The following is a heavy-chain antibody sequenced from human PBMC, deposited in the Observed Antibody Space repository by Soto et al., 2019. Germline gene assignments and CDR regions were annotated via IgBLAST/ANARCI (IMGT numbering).Heavy chain of an antibody. V-gene: IGHV4-30-2*01. Sequence: QLQLQESGSGLVKPSQTLSLTCAVSGGSISSGGYSWSWIRQPPGKGLDWIGYIYHSGSTYYNPSLMSRVTISVDRSKNQLSLKLSSVTAADTAVYYCARGSSGTHLDYWGQGTLVTVSS. J-gene: IGHJ4*02. D-gene: IGHD3-22*01. CDR1: GGSISSGGYS. CDR2: IYHSGST. CDR3: ARGSSGTHLDY.